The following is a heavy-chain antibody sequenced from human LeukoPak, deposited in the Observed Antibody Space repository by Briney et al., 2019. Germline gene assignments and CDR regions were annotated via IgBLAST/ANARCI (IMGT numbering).Heavy chain of an antibody. CDR3: ARDYNRYCSSTSCYSDAFDI. Sequence: SETLSLTCTVSGGSINSYYWGWMPKPAGKGLEGLGRPYTSGSTNYNPSLKSRVTMSVDTSKNQFSLKLSSVTAADTAVYYCARDYNRYCSSTSCYSDAFDIWGQGTMVTVSS. CDR1: GGSINSYY. J-gene: IGHJ3*02. D-gene: IGHD2-2*02. V-gene: IGHV4-4*07. CDR2: PYTSGST.